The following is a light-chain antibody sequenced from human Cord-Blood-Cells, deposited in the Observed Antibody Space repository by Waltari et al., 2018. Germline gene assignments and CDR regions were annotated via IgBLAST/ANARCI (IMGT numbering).Light chain of an antibody. CDR3: QQYGSSPLYT. CDR1: QSVSSSY. CDR2: GAS. J-gene: IGKJ2*01. Sequence: EIVLTQSPGTLSLSPGERATLSCRVSQSVSSSYLAWYQQKPGQAPRLLMYGASSRATGIPDRFSGSGSGTDFTLTISRLEPEDFAVYYCQQYGSSPLYTFGQGTKLEIK. V-gene: IGKV3-20*01.